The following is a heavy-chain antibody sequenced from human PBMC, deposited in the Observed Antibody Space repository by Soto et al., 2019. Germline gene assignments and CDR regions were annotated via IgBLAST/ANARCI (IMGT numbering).Heavy chain of an antibody. J-gene: IGHJ3*02. V-gene: IGHV3-66*01. CDR2: IYSGDNT. CDR3: ARGDYYDSSGPFSDAIDI. D-gene: IGHD3-22*01. Sequence: GGSLRLSCAASGFTISSNYMTWVRQAPGKGLEWVSIIYSGDNTYYSDSVKGRFTISRDNSKSTLHLQMNSLRAEDTAVYYCARGDYYDSSGPFSDAIDIWGQGIMVTVSS. CDR1: GFTISSNY.